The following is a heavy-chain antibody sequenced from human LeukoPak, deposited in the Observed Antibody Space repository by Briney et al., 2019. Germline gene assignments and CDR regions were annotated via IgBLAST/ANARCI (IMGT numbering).Heavy chain of an antibody. CDR3: AREGKISYDTLTGYYKSDAFDI. CDR2: ISAYNGNT. V-gene: IGHV1-18*01. Sequence: GASVKVSCKAAGYSLITYGISWVRQAPGQGLEWIGWISAYNGNTNYAQKLQGRVTVTTDTSTNTAYMELRSLRSDDTAVYYCAREGKISYDTLTGYYKSDAFDIWRQGTMVSVSS. D-gene: IGHD3-9*01. J-gene: IGHJ3*02. CDR1: GYSLITYG.